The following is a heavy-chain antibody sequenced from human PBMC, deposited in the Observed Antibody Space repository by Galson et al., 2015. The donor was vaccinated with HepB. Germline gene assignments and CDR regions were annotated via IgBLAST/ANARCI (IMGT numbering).Heavy chain of an antibody. CDR2: ISSSSSYI. V-gene: IGHV3-21*01. D-gene: IGHD1-26*01. Sequence: SLRLSCAASGFIFISYSINWVRQAPGKGLEWVSSISSSSSYIYYADAVKGRFTISIDNAKNSLYLQMNSLRAEDTAVYYCARDWWDEWCQGTLVTVTS. CDR3: ARDWWDE. J-gene: IGHJ4*02. CDR1: GFIFISYS.